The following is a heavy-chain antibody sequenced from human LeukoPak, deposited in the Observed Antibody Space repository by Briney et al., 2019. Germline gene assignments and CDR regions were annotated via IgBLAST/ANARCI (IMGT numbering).Heavy chain of an antibody. D-gene: IGHD3-3*01. CDR2: IYYSGIS. V-gene: IGHV4-59*01. J-gene: IGHJ4*02. Sequence: PETLSLTCTVSGGSISSNYWSWIRQPPGKGLEWIGYIYYSGISNYNPSLKSRVTISVDTSKNQFSLRLNSVTAADTAIYYCARTEYDFWSGYYAYWGQGTLVTVSS. CDR1: GGSISSNY. CDR3: ARTEYDFWSGYYAY.